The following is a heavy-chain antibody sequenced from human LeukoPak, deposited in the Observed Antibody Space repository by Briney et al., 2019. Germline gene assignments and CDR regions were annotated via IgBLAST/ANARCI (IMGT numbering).Heavy chain of an antibody. CDR3: ALAGYSSSSTYYYYYYMDV. CDR1: GFTFDDYA. V-gene: IGHV3-43D*03. D-gene: IGHD6-6*01. J-gene: IGHJ6*03. Sequence: GGSLRLSCAASGFTFDDYAMHWVRQAPGKGLEWVSLISWDGGSTYYADSVKGRFTISRDNSKNSLYLQMNSLRAEDTALYYCALAGYSSSSTYYYYYYMDVWGKGTAVTVSS. CDR2: ISWDGGST.